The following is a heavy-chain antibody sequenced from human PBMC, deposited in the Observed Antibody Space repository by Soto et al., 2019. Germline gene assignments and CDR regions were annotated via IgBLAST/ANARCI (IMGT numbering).Heavy chain of an antibody. Sequence: ASVNGARKISGYTLSELSMHWVRKDTRKGLEWMGGFDPEDGETIYAQKFQGRVTMTEDTSTDTAYMELSSLRSEDTAVYYCATMDIVVATEAAGYYYYGMDFWGQGTTV. CDR2: FDPEDGET. CDR3: ATMDIVVATEAAGYYYYGMDF. V-gene: IGHV1-24*01. D-gene: IGHD2-2*03. J-gene: IGHJ6*02. CDR1: GYTLSELS.